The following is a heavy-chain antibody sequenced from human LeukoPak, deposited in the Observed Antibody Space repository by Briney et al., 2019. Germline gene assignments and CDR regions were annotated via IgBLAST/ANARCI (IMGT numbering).Heavy chain of an antibody. CDR2: IYYGGST. V-gene: IGHV4-31*03. Sequence: PSETLSLTCTVSGGSISSGGYYWSWIRQHPGKGLEWIGYIYYGGSTYYNPSLKSRVTISVDTSKNQFSLKLSSVTAADTAVYYCARWGHFDTSGYFVVDYWGQGTLVTVSS. J-gene: IGHJ4*02. D-gene: IGHD3-22*01. CDR3: ARWGHFDTSGYFVVDY. CDR1: GGSISSGGYY.